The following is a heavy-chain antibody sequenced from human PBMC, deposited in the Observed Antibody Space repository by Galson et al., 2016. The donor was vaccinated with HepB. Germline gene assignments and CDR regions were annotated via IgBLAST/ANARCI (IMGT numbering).Heavy chain of an antibody. CDR1: GFIVSQNY. CDR3: ARAGSRVGFYLRFGFFDS. CDR2: IYSGNNA. D-gene: IGHD3-10*01. Sequence: SLRLSCAVSGFIVSQNYMTWVRQAPGKGLEWLSVIYSGNNAYYADSVKGRFTISRDNFRNTLHLQINSLRAQDTAVYYCARAGSRVGFYLRFGFFDSWGPGTLITGSS. J-gene: IGHJ4*02. V-gene: IGHV3-53*01.